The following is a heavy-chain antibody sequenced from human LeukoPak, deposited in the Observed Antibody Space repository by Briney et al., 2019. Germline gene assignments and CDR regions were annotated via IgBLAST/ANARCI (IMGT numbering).Heavy chain of an antibody. CDR2: IYPGDSDT. J-gene: IGHJ4*02. Sequence: GGSLRLSCAASGFTFSSYGMHWVRLMPGKGLEWMGIIYPGDSDTRYSPSFQGQVTISADKSISTAYLQWSSLKASDTAMYYCARSDSSSWYYHYWGQGTLVTVSS. CDR1: GFTFSSYG. CDR3: ARSDSSSWYYHY. V-gene: IGHV5-51*01. D-gene: IGHD6-13*01.